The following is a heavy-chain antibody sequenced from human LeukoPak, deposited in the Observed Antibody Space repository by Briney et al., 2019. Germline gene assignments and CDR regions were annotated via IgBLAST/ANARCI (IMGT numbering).Heavy chain of an antibody. CDR3: VSGGSYLTK. D-gene: IGHD3-10*01. CDR2: TYFSGTT. V-gene: IGHV4-59*01. Sequence: SETLSLTCTVSGGSISSYWSWIRQSPGKGLEWIGYTYFSGTTNYNPSLKSRLTISIDRSRNQFSLKLSSVTAADTAIYYCVSGGSYLTKWGQGTLVTVSS. J-gene: IGHJ4*02. CDR1: GGSISSY.